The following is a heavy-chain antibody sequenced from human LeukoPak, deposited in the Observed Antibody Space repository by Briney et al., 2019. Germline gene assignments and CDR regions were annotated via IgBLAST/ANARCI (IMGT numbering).Heavy chain of an antibody. CDR3: ARVAVFLDMDV. CDR1: GYTFTSYD. J-gene: IGHJ6*03. CDR2: MNPNSGNT. Sequence: ASVKVSCKASGYTFTSYDINWVRQATGQGLEWMVWMNPNSGNTGYAQKFQGRVTMTRNTSISTAYMELSSLSSEDTAVYYCARVAVFLDMDVWGKGTTVTVSS. D-gene: IGHD3-3*01. V-gene: IGHV1-8*01.